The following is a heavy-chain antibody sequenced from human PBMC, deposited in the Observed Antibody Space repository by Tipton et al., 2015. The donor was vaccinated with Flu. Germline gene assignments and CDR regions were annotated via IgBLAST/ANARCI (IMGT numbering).Heavy chain of an antibody. J-gene: IGHJ4*02. Sequence: SLRLSCAASGFTFSKYWMIWVRQAPGKGLEWAANIEQDESEKYYVDSVKGRFTISRDNAKNSLYLQMNSLRAEDTAVYYCARGRGSYGYYFDYWGQGTLVTVSS. V-gene: IGHV3-7*01. CDR1: GFTFSKYW. D-gene: IGHD5-18*01. CDR3: ARGRGSYGYYFDY. CDR2: IEQDESEK.